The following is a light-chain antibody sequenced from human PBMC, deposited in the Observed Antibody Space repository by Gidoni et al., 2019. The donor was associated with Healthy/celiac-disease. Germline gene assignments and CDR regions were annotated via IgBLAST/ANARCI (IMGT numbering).Light chain of an antibody. CDR1: SSDVGGYNY. CDR3: SSYTSSSTPV. V-gene: IGLV2-14*01. J-gene: IGLJ2*01. Sequence: QSALTQPASVSGSPGQSITISCTGTSSDVGGYNYVSWYQQPRGKATKLMIYEVSNRPSGVSNRFSGSKPGNTASLTSSGRQDEDEADYYCSSYTSSSTPVFGGGTKLTVL. CDR2: EVS.